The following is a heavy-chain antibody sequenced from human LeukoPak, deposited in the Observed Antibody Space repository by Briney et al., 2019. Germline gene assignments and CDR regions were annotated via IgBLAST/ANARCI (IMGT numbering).Heavy chain of an antibody. J-gene: IGHJ4*02. V-gene: IGHV1-46*01. CDR2: VNPSGGST. D-gene: IGHD3-10*01. CDR3: ARTRRSFGELPYYFDY. Sequence: ASVKVSCKASGYTFTSYYMHWVRQAPGQGLEWMGIVNPSGGSTSYAQKFQGRVTMTRDTSTSTVYMELSSLRSEDTAVYYCARTRRSFGELPYYFDYWGQGTLVTVSS. CDR1: GYTFTSYY.